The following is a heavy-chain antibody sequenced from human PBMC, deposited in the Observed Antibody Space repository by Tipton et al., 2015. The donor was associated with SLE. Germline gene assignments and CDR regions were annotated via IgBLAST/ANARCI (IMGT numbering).Heavy chain of an antibody. D-gene: IGHD3/OR15-3a*01. CDR1: GGSISSYY. J-gene: IGHJ4*02. CDR2: IYTNENT. Sequence: TLSLTCTVSGGSISSYYWSWIRQPAGGGLEWIGRIYTNENTNYNPSLKSRVTMSVDTSKNHFSLKLISVTAADTAVYYCARVAGGTGDYFDYWGQGTLVTVSS. CDR3: ARVAGGTGDYFDY. V-gene: IGHV4-4*07.